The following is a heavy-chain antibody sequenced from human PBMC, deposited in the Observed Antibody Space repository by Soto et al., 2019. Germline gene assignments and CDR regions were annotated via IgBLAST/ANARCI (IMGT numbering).Heavy chain of an antibody. D-gene: IGHD3-22*01. Sequence: GASVKVSCKASGGTFSSYAISWVRQAPGQGLEWMGGIIPIFGTANYAQKFQGRVTITADESTSTAYMELSSLRSEDTAVYYCARDLRPLTMIVVVTLRPDYSGMDVWGQGTTVTVSS. CDR2: IIPIFGTA. J-gene: IGHJ6*02. CDR3: ARDLRPLTMIVVVTLRPDYSGMDV. CDR1: GGTFSSYA. V-gene: IGHV1-69*13.